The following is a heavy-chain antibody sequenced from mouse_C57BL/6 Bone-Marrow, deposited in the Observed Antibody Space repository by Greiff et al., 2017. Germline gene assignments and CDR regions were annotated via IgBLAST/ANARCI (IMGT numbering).Heavy chain of an antibody. CDR3: ETPIYDGYYVNY. Sequence: QVQLQQPGAELVKPGASVKVSCKASGYTFTSYWMHWVKQRPGQGLEWIGRLHPSDSDTNYNQKFKGKATLTVDKSSSTAYMQLSSLTSEDSAVYDCETPIYDGYYVNYWGQGTTLTVSS. CDR2: LHPSDSDT. CDR1: GYTFTSYW. V-gene: IGHV1-74*01. J-gene: IGHJ2*01. D-gene: IGHD2-3*01.